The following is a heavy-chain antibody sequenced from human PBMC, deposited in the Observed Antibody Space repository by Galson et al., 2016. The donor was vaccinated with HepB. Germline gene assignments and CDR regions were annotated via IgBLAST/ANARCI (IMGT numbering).Heavy chain of an antibody. CDR2: ILTSGGT. J-gene: IGHJ4*02. V-gene: IGHV3-66*02. Sequence: SLRLSCAASGFTVSSNYMTWVRQAPGKGLEWVSVILTSGGTNYADSVKGRFTISRDNSKNTLYPQMNSLRPEDTAVYYCARHQLGSGAFDYWGQGTLVTVSS. CDR3: ARHQLGSGAFDY. CDR1: GFTVSSNY. D-gene: IGHD3-10*01.